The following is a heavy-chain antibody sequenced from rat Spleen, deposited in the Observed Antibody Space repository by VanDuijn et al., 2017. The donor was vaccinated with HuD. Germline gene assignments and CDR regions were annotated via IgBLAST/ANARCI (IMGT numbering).Heavy chain of an antibody. D-gene: IGHD1-9*01. J-gene: IGHJ2*01. Sequence: EVQLVESDGGLVQRGRSLKLSCAASGFTFRDYGMAWVRQAPTKGLEWVATITHGDSSRHRSTYYRDSVKGRFTISRDNAKSTLSLQMDSLGSEDTATYYCARRHYGYTDYFEYWGQGVMVTVSS. V-gene: IGHV5-29*01. CDR1: GFTFRDYG. CDR3: ARRHYGYTDYFEY. CDR2: ITHGDSSRHRST.